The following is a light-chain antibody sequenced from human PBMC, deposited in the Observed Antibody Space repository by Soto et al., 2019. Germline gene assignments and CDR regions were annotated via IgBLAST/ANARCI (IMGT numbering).Light chain of an antibody. J-gene: IGKJ1*01. Sequence: EIVVTQSPATLSASPGERVTLTCRASQFVSTRLAWYQQRPGQVPRLLIYDAYTRALGISARFSGSGSGTEFTHTNSSLQSEDFALYYCQEYFQWPPGMFGQGTTVDIK. CDR3: QEYFQWPPGM. CDR2: DAY. CDR1: QFVSTR. V-gene: IGKV3-15*01.